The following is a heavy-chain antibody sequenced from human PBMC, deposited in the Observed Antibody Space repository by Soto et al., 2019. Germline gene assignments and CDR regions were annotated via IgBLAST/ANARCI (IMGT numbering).Heavy chain of an antibody. CDR1: GASISSSY. J-gene: IGHJ3*02. D-gene: IGHD3-22*01. CDR3: ARGYYDSRGQSNTFDI. CDR2: VYYSGST. Sequence: PAETLSLTCTVSGASISSSYWSWIRQSPGKGLEWIGCVYYSGSTNYNPSLKSRVTISVDTSKNQFSLKLSSVTAADTAVYYCARGYYDSRGQSNTFDIWGQGTMVTVSS. V-gene: IGHV4-59*01.